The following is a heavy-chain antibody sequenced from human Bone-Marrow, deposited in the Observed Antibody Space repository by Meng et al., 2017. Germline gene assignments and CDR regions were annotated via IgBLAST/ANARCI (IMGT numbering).Heavy chain of an antibody. D-gene: IGHD5-24*01. CDR3: ARDSPLDGYSLLDY. J-gene: IGHJ4*02. Sequence: QVQLAQSGSELKQPGASVKVSCRPSGYTFTSYAINWVRQAPGQGPDWMGWIDPNTGNPTYDQGFTGRFVFSLDTSVSTAYLQINSLRADDTAVYYCARDSPLDGYSLLDYWGQGTLVTVSS. V-gene: IGHV7-4-1*02. CDR1: GYTFTSYA. CDR2: IDPNTGNP.